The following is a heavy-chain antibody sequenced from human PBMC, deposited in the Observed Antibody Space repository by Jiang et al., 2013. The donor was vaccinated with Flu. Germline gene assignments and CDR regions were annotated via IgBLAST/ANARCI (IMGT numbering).Heavy chain of an antibody. Sequence: GQGLEWMGWINPNSGGTNYAQKFQGWVTMTRDTSISTAYMELSRLRSDDTAVYYCARDIGRELAARPEYHYYYYMDVWGKGTTVTVSS. D-gene: IGHD6-6*01. V-gene: IGHV1-2*04. CDR3: ARDIGRELAARPEYHYYYYMDV. CDR2: INPNSGGT. J-gene: IGHJ6*03.